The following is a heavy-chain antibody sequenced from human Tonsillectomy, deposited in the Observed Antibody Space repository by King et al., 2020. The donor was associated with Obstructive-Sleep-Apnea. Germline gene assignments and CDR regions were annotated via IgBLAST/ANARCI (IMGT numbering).Heavy chain of an antibody. CDR2: IYYSGST. V-gene: IGHV4-59*01. CDR1: GGSISSYY. Sequence: QLQESGPGLVKPSETLSLTCTVSGGSISSYYWSWIRQPPGKGLEWIVYIYYSGSTNYNPSLKSRVTISVDTSKNQFSLKLSSVTAADTAVYYCARTLSIAAAGTGWYFDLWGRGTLVTVSS. D-gene: IGHD6-13*01. CDR3: ARTLSIAAAGTGWYFDL. J-gene: IGHJ2*01.